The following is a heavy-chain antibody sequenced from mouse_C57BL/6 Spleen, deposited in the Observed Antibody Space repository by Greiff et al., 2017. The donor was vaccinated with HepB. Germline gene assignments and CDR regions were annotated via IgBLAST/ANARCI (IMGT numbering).Heavy chain of an antibody. CDR2: ISSGSSTI. CDR3: ARQENCDVDY. V-gene: IGHV5-17*01. Sequence: EVKLMESGGGLVKPGGSLKLSCAASGFTFSDYGMHWVRQAPENALEWVAYISSGSSTIYYADTVKGRFTISRDNAKNTLFLQMTSLRSEDTAMYYCARQENCDVDYWGQGTTLTVSS. J-gene: IGHJ2*01. CDR1: GFTFSDYG. D-gene: IGHD4-1*01.